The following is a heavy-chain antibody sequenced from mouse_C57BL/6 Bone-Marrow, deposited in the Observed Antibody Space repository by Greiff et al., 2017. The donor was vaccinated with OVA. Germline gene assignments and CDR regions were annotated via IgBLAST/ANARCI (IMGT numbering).Heavy chain of an antibody. J-gene: IGHJ4*01. CDR3: ARGAMDY. Sequence: EVQLVESGGGLVKPGGSLKLSCAASGFTFSSYAMSWVRQTSEKRLEWVATISDGGSYTYYPDNVKGRFTISRDNAKNNLYLQMSHLKSEDTAMYYCARGAMDYWGQGTSVTVSS. V-gene: IGHV5-4*01. CDR2: ISDGGSYT. CDR1: GFTFSSYA.